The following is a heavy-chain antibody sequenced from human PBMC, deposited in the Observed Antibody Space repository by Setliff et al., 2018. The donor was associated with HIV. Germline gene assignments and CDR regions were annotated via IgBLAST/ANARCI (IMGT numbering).Heavy chain of an antibody. CDR2: INHSGST. J-gene: IGHJ3*02. CDR1: GAPLSSYY. V-gene: IGHV4-59*08. CDR3: ARGTTLNVVPDAFDI. D-gene: IGHD4-17*01. Sequence: SETLSLTCTVSGAPLSSYYLNWIRQPPGKGLEWIGYINHSGSTNYNPSLKSRVTISVDTSKNQISLRLNSLTAADTAVYYCARGTTLNVVPDAFDIWGQGTMVTVSS.